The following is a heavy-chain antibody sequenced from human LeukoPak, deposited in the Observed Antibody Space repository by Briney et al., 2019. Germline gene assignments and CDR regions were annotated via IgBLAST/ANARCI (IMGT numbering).Heavy chain of an antibody. Sequence: SQTLSLTCTVSGGSISSGGYYWSWIRQHPGKGLEWIGHIDYSGSTNYNPSLKSRVTISVDTSKNQFSLKLSSVTAADTAVYYCARDSVTGTRDGMDVWGQGTTVTVSS. CDR3: ARDSVTGTRDGMDV. CDR2: IDYSGST. CDR1: GGSISSGGYY. J-gene: IGHJ6*02. D-gene: IGHD1-7*01. V-gene: IGHV4-31*03.